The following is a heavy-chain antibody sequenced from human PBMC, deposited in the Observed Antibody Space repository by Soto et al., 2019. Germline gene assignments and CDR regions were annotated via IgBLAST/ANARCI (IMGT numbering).Heavy chain of an antibody. CDR1: GGSFSTYY. J-gene: IGHJ3*02. V-gene: IGHV4-34*01. Sequence: SETLSLTCVVSGGSFSTYYYNWSRQSPGKGLEWIGEINHSGNNNYSPSLKSRVTTSLDTSKNQFSLKLTSVTAADTAVYYCARGGSNDWQVAFDIWGQGTMVTVSS. CDR2: INHSGNN. D-gene: IGHD3-9*01. CDR3: ARGGSNDWQVAFDI.